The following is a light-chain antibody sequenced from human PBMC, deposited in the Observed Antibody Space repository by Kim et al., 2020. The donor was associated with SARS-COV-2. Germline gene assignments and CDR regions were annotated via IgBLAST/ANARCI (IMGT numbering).Light chain of an antibody. Sequence: SGTISCSGTSSDVGFYNYVSWYQKHPGKAPKLMIYDVSNRPSGVSDRFSGSKSGNTASLTISGLQAEDEADYYCSSYTKSSTWVFGGGTQLTVL. J-gene: IGLJ3*02. CDR2: DVS. CDR3: SSYTKSSTWV. V-gene: IGLV2-14*03. CDR1: SSDVGFYNY.